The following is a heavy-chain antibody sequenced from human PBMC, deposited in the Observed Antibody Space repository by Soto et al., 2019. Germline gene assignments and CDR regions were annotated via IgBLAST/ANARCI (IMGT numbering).Heavy chain of an antibody. CDR1: GFTFSGYS. V-gene: IGHV3-23*01. CDR3: AKDCNSGPWAHGMDV. Sequence: PGGSLRLSCAVSGFTFSGYSFNWVRQAPGRGLEWVSAISTSGGSAYYADSVKGRFTISRDNSKDTLYLQMNSLRAEDTAVYSCAKDCNSGPWAHGMDVWGQGTTVTVSS. CDR2: ISTSGGSA. J-gene: IGHJ6*02. D-gene: IGHD1-26*01.